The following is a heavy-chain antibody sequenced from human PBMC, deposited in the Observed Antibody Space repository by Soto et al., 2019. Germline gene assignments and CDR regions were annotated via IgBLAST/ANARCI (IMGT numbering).Heavy chain of an antibody. J-gene: IGHJ4*02. Sequence: PSETLSLTCAFYGGSFSGYYWSWIRQPPGKGLEWIGEINHSGSTNYNPSLKSRVTISVDTSKNQFSLKLSSVTAADTAVYYCARGLGYSYGYLDQRRFDYWGQGTLVTV. CDR1: GGSFSGYY. CDR3: ARGLGYSYGYLDQRRFDY. V-gene: IGHV4-34*01. CDR2: INHSGST. D-gene: IGHD5-18*01.